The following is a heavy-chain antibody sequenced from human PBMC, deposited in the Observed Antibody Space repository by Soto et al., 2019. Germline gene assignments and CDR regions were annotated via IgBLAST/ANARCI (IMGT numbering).Heavy chain of an antibody. CDR3: ARRYGKNAFDI. D-gene: IGHD5-18*01. J-gene: IGHJ3*02. CDR1: GGTISSYY. V-gene: IGHV4-59*01. Sequence: SETLSLTCTVSGGTISSYYWSWIRQPPGKGLEWIGYIYYSGSTNYNPSLKSRVTISVDTSKNQFSLKLSSVTAADTAVYYCARRYGKNAFDIWGQGTMVTVSS. CDR2: IYYSGST.